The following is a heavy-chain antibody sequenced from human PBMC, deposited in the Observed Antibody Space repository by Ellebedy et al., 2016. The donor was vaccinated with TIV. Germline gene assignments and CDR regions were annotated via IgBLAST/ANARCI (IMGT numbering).Heavy chain of an antibody. D-gene: IGHD4-23*01. CDR1: GYTFTSYG. CDR2: ISAYNGNT. V-gene: IGHV1-18*01. Sequence: ASVKVSCXASGYTFTSYGISWVRQAPGQGLEWMGWISAYNGNTNYAQKLQGRVTMTTDTSTSTAYMELSSLRSEDTAVYYCARWLPTSINPHFDYWGQGTLVTVSS. J-gene: IGHJ4*02. CDR3: ARWLPTSINPHFDY.